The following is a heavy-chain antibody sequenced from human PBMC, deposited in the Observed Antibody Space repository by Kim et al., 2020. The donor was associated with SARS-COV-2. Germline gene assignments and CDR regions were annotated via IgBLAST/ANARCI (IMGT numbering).Heavy chain of an antibody. J-gene: IGHJ3*02. CDR2: ISSSSSYI. CDR3: AGDLRYFDWLLFGGGFLDYGDYGVAFDI. D-gene: IGHD3-9*01. Sequence: GGSLRLSCAASGFTFSSYSMNWVRQAPGKGLEWVSSISSSSSYIYYADSVKGRFTISRDNAKNSLYLQMNSLRAEDTAVYYCAGDLRYFDWLLFGGGFLDYGDYGVAFDIWGQGTMVTVSS. CDR1: GFTFSSYS. V-gene: IGHV3-21*01.